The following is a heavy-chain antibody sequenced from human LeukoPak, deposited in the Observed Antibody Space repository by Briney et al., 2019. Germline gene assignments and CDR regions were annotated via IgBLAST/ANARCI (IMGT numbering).Heavy chain of an antibody. V-gene: IGHV4-34*01. CDR2: INHSGST. Sequence: PSETLSLTCAVYGGSFSGYYWSWIRQPPGKGLEWIGEINHSGSTNYNPSLKSRVTISVDTSKNQFSLKLSSVTAADTAVYYCARGRPAADYWGQGTLVPVSS. J-gene: IGHJ4*02. CDR3: ARGRPAADY. CDR1: GGSFSGYY. D-gene: IGHD6-13*01.